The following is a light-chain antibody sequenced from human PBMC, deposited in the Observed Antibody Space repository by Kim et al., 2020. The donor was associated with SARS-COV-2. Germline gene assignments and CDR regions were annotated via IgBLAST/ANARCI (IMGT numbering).Light chain of an antibody. J-gene: IGKJ5*01. V-gene: IGKV3-11*01. Sequence: GERAAISCRASQGVGNYVAWYQQKPGQAPSPLIYGASNGATGVPARFSGSGSGTDFTLTITSLEPEDFAAYYCQQRNNWPITFGQGTKLEIK. CDR3: QQRNNWPIT. CDR1: QGVGNY. CDR2: GAS.